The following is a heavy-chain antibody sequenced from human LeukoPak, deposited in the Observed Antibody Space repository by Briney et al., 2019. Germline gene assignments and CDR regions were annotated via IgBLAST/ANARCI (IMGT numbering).Heavy chain of an antibody. J-gene: IGHJ4*02. D-gene: IGHD5-12*01. CDR1: GGTFSSYA. CDR3: ARDLDVVAEGRFDY. V-gene: IGHV1-69*04. CDR2: IIPIFGIA. Sequence: SVKVSCKASGGTFSSYAISWVRQAPGQGLEWMGRIIPIFGIANYAQKFQGRVTITADKSTSTAYMELSSLRSEDTAAYYCARDLDVVAEGRFDYWGQGTLVTVSS.